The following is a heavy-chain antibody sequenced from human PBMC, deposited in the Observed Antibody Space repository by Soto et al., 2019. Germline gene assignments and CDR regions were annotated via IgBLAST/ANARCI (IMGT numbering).Heavy chain of an antibody. V-gene: IGHV4-34*01. CDR3: VRAYSSGLYWFDP. Sequence: TRPVTCAAPGGCFSGSYCIWIRQPPGKGLELIGELEHRGSPNYNPSRNIRVTMSIETSKSQFSLKLNSVTAADTAVYFCVRAYSSGLYWFDPWGQGTL. CDR1: GGCFSGSY. J-gene: IGHJ5*02. CDR2: LEHRGSP. D-gene: IGHD6-19*01.